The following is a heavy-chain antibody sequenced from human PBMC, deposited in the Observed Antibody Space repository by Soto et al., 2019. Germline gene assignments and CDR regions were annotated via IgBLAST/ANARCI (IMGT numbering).Heavy chain of an antibody. V-gene: IGHV3-23*01. D-gene: IGHD3-22*01. Sequence: GSLILACSASGFTFSSYAMSGVRQAPGKGLEWVSAISGSGGSTYYADSVKGRFTISRDNSKNTLYLQMNSLRAEDTAVYYCAKCRSYDSSGYYPPYYFDYWGQGTLVTVYS. CDR2: ISGSGGST. J-gene: IGHJ4*02. CDR1: GFTFSSYA. CDR3: AKCRSYDSSGYYPPYYFDY.